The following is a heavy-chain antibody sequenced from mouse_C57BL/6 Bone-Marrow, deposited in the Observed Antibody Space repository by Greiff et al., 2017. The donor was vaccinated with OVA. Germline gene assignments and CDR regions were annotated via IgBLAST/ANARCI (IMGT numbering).Heavy chain of an antibody. V-gene: IGHV15-2*01. D-gene: IGHD2-5*01. CDR3: ARKAYYSNPMDY. CDR1: DSEVFPIAY. Sequence: VQLQQSGSELRSPGSSVKLSCKDFDSEVFPIAYMSWVRQKPGHGFEWIGGILPSIGRTIYGEKFEDKATLDADTLSNTAYLELNSLTSEDSAIYYCARKAYYSNPMDYWGQGTSVTVSS. J-gene: IGHJ4*01. CDR2: ILPSIGRT.